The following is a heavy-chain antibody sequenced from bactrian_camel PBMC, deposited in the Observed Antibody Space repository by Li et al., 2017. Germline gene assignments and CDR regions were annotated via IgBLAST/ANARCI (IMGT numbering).Heavy chain of an antibody. CDR1: GYTYGSNC. CDR3: AARGPYCYTKLSVRDFTY. J-gene: IGHJ4*01. D-gene: IGHD2*01. V-gene: IGHV3S40*01. Sequence: DVQLVESGGGSVQAGGSLRLSCAASGYTYGSNCMGWFRQTPGKEREGVAAIYTGGGRANYADSVKGRFTISQDNAKNTVYLQMNVLKPEDTAMYYCAARGPYCYTKLSVRDFTYWGQGTQVTVSS. CDR2: IYTGGGRA.